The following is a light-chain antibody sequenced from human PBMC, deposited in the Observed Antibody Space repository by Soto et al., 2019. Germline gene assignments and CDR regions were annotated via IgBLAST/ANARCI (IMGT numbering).Light chain of an antibody. CDR3: CSFASTTTLV. J-gene: IGLJ2*01. CDR1: SSDVGAYKY. Sequence: QSVLTQPASVSGSPGQSITISCTGTSSDVGAYKYVSWYQQHPGKVPKLIIYGVSNRPSGVSNRFSGSKSGNTASLTISGLQAEDEADYYCCSFASTTTLVFGGGTKLTVL. V-gene: IGLV2-14*03. CDR2: GVS.